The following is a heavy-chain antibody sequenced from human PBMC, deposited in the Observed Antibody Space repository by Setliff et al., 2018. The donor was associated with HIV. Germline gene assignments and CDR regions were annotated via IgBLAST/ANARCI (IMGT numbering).Heavy chain of an antibody. V-gene: IGHV4-31*03. D-gene: IGHD1-1*01. CDR2: IYYSGSA. CDR1: GASINTGGYY. J-gene: IGHJ4*02. CDR3: GRVTDKSDDPDDY. Sequence: SETLSLTCTVSGASINTGGYYWSWIRQHPGKGLEYIGYIYYSGSAYYSPSLKSRVTLSLDTSENQFSLRLSSVTAADTAVYYCGRVTDKSDDPDDYWGQGTLVTV.